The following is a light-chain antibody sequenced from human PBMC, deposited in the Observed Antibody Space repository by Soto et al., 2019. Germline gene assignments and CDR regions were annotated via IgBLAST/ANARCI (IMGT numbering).Light chain of an antibody. V-gene: IGKV3-15*01. CDR3: QQYNNWPPWT. J-gene: IGKJ1*01. CDR1: QSVSSNS. CDR2: GAS. Sequence: EIVLTQSPATLSLSPGERATLSCSASQSVSSNSLAWYHQKPGQAPRLLIYGASTRATGIPARFSGSGSGTEFTLTISSLQSEDFAVYYCQQYNNWPPWTFGQGTKVDI.